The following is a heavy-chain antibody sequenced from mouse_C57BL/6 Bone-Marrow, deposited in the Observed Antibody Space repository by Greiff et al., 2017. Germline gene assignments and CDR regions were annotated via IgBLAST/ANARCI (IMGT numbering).Heavy chain of an antibody. CDR2: IYPRSGNT. V-gene: IGHV1-81*01. CDR1: GYTFTSYG. J-gene: IGHJ3*01. D-gene: IGHD2-5*01. CDR3: ARGNYSNYGAY. Sequence: VQLQESGAELARPGASVKLSCKASGYTFTSYGISWVKQRTGQGLEWIGEIYPRSGNTYYNEKFKGKATLTADKSFSTAYMELRSLTSEDAAVYFCARGNYSNYGAYWGQGTLVTVSA.